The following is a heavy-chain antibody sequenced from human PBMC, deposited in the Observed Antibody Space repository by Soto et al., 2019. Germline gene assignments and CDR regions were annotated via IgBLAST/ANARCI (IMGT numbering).Heavy chain of an antibody. D-gene: IGHD6-19*01. CDR3: ARMSAVAGTFYFDY. CDR2: ISYDGSNK. Sequence: QVQLVESGGGVVQPGRSLRLSCAASGFTFSSYAMHWVRQAPGKGLEWVAVISYDGSNKYYADSVKGRFTISRDNSKNTLYLQMNSLRAEDTAVYYCARMSAVAGTFYFDYWGQGTLVTVSS. V-gene: IGHV3-30-3*01. CDR1: GFTFSSYA. J-gene: IGHJ4*02.